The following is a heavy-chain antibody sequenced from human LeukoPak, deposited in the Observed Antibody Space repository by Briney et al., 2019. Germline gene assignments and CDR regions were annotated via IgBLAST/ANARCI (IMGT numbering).Heavy chain of an antibody. J-gene: IGHJ5*02. V-gene: IGHV1-69*06. CDR2: IIPIFGTA. CDR3: ARVSAVAGPAHNWFDP. CDR1: GYTFTSYG. D-gene: IGHD6-19*01. Sequence: ASVKVSCKASGYTFTSYGISWVRQAPGQGLEWMGGIIPIFGTANYAQKFQGRVTITADKSTSTAYMGLSSLRSEDTAVYYCARVSAVAGPAHNWFDPWGQGTLVTVSS.